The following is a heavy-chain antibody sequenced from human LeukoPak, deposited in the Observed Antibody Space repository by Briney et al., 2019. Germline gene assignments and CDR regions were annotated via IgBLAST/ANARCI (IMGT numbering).Heavy chain of an antibody. CDR1: GYTLTELS. CDR2: FDPEDGET. J-gene: IGHJ4*02. CDR3: ATQYCSGGSCYSIFDY. D-gene: IGHD2-15*01. Sequence: ASVKVSCKVSGYTLTELSMHWVRQAPGKGLDGMGGFDPEDGETIYAQKFQGRVTMTEDTSTDTAYMELSSLRSEDTAVYYCATQYCSGGSCYSIFDYWGQGTLVTVSS. V-gene: IGHV1-24*01.